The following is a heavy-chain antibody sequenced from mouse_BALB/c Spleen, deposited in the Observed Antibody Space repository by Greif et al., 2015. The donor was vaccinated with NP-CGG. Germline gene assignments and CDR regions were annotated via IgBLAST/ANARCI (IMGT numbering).Heavy chain of an antibody. CDR3: ARGGGTTAPFAY. CDR1: GYSITSGYY. Sequence: EVKLQESGPGLVKPSQSLSLTCSVTGYSITSGYYWNWIRQFPGNKLEWMGYISYDGSNNYNPSLKNRISITRDTSKNQFFLKLNPVTTEDTATYYCARGGGTTAPFAYWGQGTLVTVSA. V-gene: IGHV3-6*02. J-gene: IGHJ3*01. D-gene: IGHD1-2*01. CDR2: ISYDGSN.